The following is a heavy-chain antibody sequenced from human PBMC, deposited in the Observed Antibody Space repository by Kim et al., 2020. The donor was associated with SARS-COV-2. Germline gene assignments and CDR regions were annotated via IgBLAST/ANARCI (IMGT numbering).Heavy chain of an antibody. D-gene: IGHD2-2*01. CDR3: ARGSCSSTSCPLDY. V-gene: IGHV4-59*13. CDR2: IYYSGST. Sequence: SETLSLTCTVSGGSISSYYWSWIRQPPGKGLEWIGYIYYSGSTNYNPSLKSRVTISVDTSKNQFSLKLSSVTAADTAVYYCARGSCSSTSCPLDYWGQGTLVPVSS. CDR1: GGSISSYY. J-gene: IGHJ4*02.